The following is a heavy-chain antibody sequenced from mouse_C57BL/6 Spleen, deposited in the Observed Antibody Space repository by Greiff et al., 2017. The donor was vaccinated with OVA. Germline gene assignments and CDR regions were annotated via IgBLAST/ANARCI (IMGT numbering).Heavy chain of an antibody. CDR3: TRGPSGSSHYFDY. CDR1: GFTFSSYA. Sequence: VQVVESGEGLVKPGGSLKLSCAASGFTFSSYAMSWVRQTPEKRLEWVAYISSGGDYIYYADTVKGRFTISRDNARNTLYLQMSSLKSEDTAMYYCTRGPSGSSHYFDYWGQGTTLTVSS. J-gene: IGHJ2*01. CDR2: ISSGGDYI. V-gene: IGHV5-9-1*02. D-gene: IGHD1-1*01.